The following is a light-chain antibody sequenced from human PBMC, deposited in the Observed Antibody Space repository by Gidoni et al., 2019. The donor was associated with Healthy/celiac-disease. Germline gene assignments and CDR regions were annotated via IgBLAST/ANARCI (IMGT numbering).Light chain of an antibody. CDR2: DAS. J-gene: IGKJ3*01. CDR1: QSVSSY. V-gene: IGKV3-11*01. Sequence: ELAFSQPPATLSLSPGERATLSCRASQSVSSYLAWYHQKPGQAPKLLIYDASNRATGIPARFSGSGSGTDFTLTISSLEPEDFAVYYCQQRSNWPPTFGPGTKVDIK. CDR3: QQRSNWPPT.